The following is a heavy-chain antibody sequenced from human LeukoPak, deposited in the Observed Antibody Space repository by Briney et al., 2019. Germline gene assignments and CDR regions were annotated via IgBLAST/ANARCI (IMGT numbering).Heavy chain of an antibody. J-gene: IGHJ4*02. CDR1: GYTFTSYY. CDR2: INPSGGST. Sequence: ASVKVSCKASGYTFTSYYMHWVRQAPGQGLEWMGIINPSGGSTSYAQTFQGRVTMTRDTSTSTVYMELSSLRSEDTAVYYCARDGPIAARLYYFDYWGQGTLVTVSS. D-gene: IGHD6-6*01. CDR3: ARDGPIAARLYYFDY. V-gene: IGHV1-46*01.